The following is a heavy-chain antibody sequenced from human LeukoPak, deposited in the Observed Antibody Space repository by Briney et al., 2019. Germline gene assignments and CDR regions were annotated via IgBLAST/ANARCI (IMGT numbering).Heavy chain of an antibody. CDR2: SYHSGST. CDR3: ARVYGSYGLQYGYSSSWYSTENYYYYYMDV. V-gene: IGHV4-38-2*01. D-gene: IGHD6-13*01. Sequence: SETLSLTCAVSGYSIGSGYYWGWLRQPPGKGLEWIGSSYHSGSTYYNPSLKSRVTISVDTSKNQFSLKLSSVTAADTAVYYCARVYGSYGLQYGYSSSWYSTENYYYYYMDVWGKGTTVTVS. CDR1: GYSIGSGYY. J-gene: IGHJ6*03.